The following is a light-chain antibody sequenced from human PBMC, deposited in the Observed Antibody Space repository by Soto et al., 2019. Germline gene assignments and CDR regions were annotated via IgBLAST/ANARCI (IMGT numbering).Light chain of an antibody. V-gene: IGKV3-15*01. Sequence: IVLTHSPATLSVSPGERATLSCRASQSVSSNLAWYQQKPGQAPSLLIYGASTRATGIPARFSGSGSGTEFTLTISSLQSEDFAVYYCQQYNNWPLTFGGGTKVDIK. CDR1: QSVSSN. J-gene: IGKJ4*01. CDR2: GAS. CDR3: QQYNNWPLT.